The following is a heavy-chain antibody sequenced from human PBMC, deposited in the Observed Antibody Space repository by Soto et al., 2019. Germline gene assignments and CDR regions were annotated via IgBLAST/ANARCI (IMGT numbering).Heavy chain of an antibody. CDR1: GYKFTTFW. V-gene: IGHV5-10-1*01. CDR2: IDPTDSFT. Sequence: GESLKISCKASGYKFTTFWLNWVRQTPGKGLEWLGRIDPTDSFTNYSPPFEGHVTISVDRSISTAYLQWNSLQASDTAIYYCARPASGGSRDAFDVWGQGTTVTVSS. D-gene: IGHD2-15*01. J-gene: IGHJ3*01. CDR3: ARPASGGSRDAFDV.